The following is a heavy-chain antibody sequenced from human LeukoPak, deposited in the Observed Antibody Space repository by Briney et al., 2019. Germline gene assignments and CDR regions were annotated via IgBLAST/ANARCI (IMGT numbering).Heavy chain of an antibody. CDR3: ARDTIITGTTLADY. Sequence: SGGSLRLSCAASGFTFSSYSMNWVRQAPGKGLEWVSSISSSSSYIYYADSVKGRFTISRDNAKNSLYLQMNSLRAEDTAVYYCARDTIITGTTLADYWGQGTLVTVSS. J-gene: IGHJ4*02. CDR1: GFTFSSYS. D-gene: IGHD1-7*01. V-gene: IGHV3-21*01. CDR2: ISSSSSYI.